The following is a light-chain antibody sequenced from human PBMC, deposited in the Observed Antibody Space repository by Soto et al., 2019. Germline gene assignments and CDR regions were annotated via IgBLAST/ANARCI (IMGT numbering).Light chain of an antibody. CDR1: SSDVGGYNY. J-gene: IGLJ2*01. CDR3: SSYRGSNIFVV. V-gene: IGLV2-14*01. CDR2: EVS. Sequence: QSALTQPASVSGSPGQSITISCTGTSSDVGGYNYVSWYQQHPGKAPKLMIYEVSNRPSGVSNRFSGSKSGNTASLTVSGLQAEDEADYYCSSYRGSNIFVVFGGGTQLTVL.